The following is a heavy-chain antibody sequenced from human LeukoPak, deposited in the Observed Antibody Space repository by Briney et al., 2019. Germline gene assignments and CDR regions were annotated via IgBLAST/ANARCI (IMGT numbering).Heavy chain of an antibody. D-gene: IGHD5-18*01. V-gene: IGHV1-69*05. Sequence: ASVKVSCKASGGTFNNYAFSWVRQAPGQGGEGMGGIIAMFGTGSYAQKFQGRVTVTTDASTDTVYMELSSLKFEDTALYYCARDHSGYSLGYALYYFDYWGQGTLVTVSS. CDR1: GGTFNNYA. CDR2: IIAMFGTG. J-gene: IGHJ4*02. CDR3: ARDHSGYSLGYALYYFDY.